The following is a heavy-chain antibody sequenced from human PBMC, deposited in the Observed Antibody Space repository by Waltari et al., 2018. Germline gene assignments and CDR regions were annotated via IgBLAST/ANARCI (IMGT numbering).Heavy chain of an antibody. D-gene: IGHD1-26*01. CDR3: ARSPRYSGSYGY. J-gene: IGHJ4*02. V-gene: IGHV4-59*01. Sequence: QLQLQESGPGLVKPSETLSLTCTVSGGSISSYYWSWIRQPPGKGLEWIGYIYYRGSTNYNPSLKSRVTISVDTSKNQFSLKLSSVTAADTAVYYCARSPRYSGSYGYWGQGTLVTVSS. CDR2: IYYRGST. CDR1: GGSISSYY.